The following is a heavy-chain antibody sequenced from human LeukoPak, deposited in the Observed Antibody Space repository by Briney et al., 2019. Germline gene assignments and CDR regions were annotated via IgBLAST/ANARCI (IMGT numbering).Heavy chain of an antibody. CDR1: GYTFTGYY. CDR3: ARESVTRVVVTDD. Sequence: ASVKVSCKASGYTFTGYYMHWVRQAPGQGLEWIGRINPNSGGTNYAQKFQGRVTMTGDTCISTAYMELSRGRADDTAVYYCARESVTRVVVTDDWAQGSLVTVSS. V-gene: IGHV1-2*06. J-gene: IGHJ4*02. CDR2: INPNSGGT. D-gene: IGHD2-21*02.